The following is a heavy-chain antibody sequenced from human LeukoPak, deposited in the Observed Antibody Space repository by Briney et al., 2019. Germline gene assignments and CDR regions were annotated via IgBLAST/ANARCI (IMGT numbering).Heavy chain of an antibody. CDR3: ARELRGIYKWGSDY. CDR2: INWNGGST. Sequence: PGRSLRLSCAASGFTFDDYGMSWVRQAPGKGLEWVSGINWNGGSTGYADSVKGRFTISRDNAKNSLYLQMNSLRAEDTALYYCARELRGIYKWGSDYWGQGTLVTVSS. V-gene: IGHV3-20*04. J-gene: IGHJ4*02. CDR1: GFTFDDYG. D-gene: IGHD3-16*01.